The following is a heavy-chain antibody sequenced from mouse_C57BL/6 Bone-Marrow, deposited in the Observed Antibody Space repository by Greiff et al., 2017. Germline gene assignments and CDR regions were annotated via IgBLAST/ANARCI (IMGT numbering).Heavy chain of an antibody. CDR2: VYPGSGSI. CDR1: GYTFTEYT. D-gene: IGHD3-2*02. J-gene: IGHJ4*01. CDR3: ARHEGRQLRFFYAMDY. Sequence: QVQLQQSGAELVKPGASVKLSCKASGYTFTEYTIHWVKQRSGQGLEWIGWVYPGSGSIKYNEKFKDKATLTADKSSSTVYMELSRLTSEDSAVYFCARHEGRQLRFFYAMDYWGQGTSVTVSS. V-gene: IGHV1-62-2*01.